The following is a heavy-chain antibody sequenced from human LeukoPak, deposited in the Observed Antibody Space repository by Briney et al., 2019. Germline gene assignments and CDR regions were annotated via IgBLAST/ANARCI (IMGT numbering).Heavy chain of an antibody. J-gene: IGHJ4*02. V-gene: IGHV3-23*01. Sequence: GGSLRLSCAASGFTFSSHAMTWVRQAPGKGLEWVSIIGDSADSIYYADSVKGRFTISRDNSKNTLYLQMNSLRPEDTAVYYCAKGLAVAGDFWGQGTLVTVSS. CDR3: AKGLAVAGDF. CDR1: GFTFSSHA. D-gene: IGHD6-19*01. CDR2: IGDSADSI.